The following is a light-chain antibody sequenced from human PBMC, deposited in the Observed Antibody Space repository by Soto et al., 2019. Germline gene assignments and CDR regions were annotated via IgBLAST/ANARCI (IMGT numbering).Light chain of an antibody. CDR1: QGLSSD. CDR3: QQINSYPIT. Sequence: DIQLTQSPSFLSASVGDRVTITCRASQGLSSDLAWYQQKPGKAPKLLIYAASTLQSGVPSRFSGSGSGTEFPRTISCLQPEEFATYYCQQINSYPITFGQGTRLEIK. J-gene: IGKJ5*01. CDR2: AAS. V-gene: IGKV1-9*01.